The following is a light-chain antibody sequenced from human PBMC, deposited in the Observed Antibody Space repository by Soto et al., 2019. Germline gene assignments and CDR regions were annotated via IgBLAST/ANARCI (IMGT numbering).Light chain of an antibody. J-gene: IGKJ1*01. Sequence: EIVLTQSPGTLSLSPGDRATLSCRASQSVSSNFLAWYQQKPGQAPRLLIYGASIRATGIPDRFSGSWSGTDFTLTIRRLEPEDFAMYFCHQYGSSPRTFGQGTKVEIK. CDR3: HQYGSSPRT. CDR1: QSVSSNF. CDR2: GAS. V-gene: IGKV3-20*01.